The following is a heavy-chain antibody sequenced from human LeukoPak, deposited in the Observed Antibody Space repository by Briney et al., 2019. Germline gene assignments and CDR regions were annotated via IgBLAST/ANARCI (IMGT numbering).Heavy chain of an antibody. D-gene: IGHD3-22*01. CDR1: GFTFDDYA. V-gene: IGHV3-9*01. CDR2: ISWSSGSI. J-gene: IGHJ4*02. CDR3: ARDAYYYDSSGYVDY. Sequence: GGSLRLSCAASGFTFDDYAMHWVRQAPGKGLEWVSGISWSSGSIGYADSVKGRFTISRDNAKNSLYLQMNSLRAEDTALYYCARDAYYYDSSGYVDYWGQGTLVTVSS.